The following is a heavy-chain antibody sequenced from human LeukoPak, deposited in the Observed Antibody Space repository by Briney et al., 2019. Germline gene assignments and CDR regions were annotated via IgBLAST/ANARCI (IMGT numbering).Heavy chain of an antibody. V-gene: IGHV3-30*02. D-gene: IGHD6-19*01. Sequence: TGGSLRLSCAASGFTFSSYGMHWVRQAPGKGLVWVAFIRYDGSNKYYADSVKGRFTISRDNSKNTLYLQMNSPRAEDTAVYYCAKHRPTSGWYRYFDYWGQGTLVTVSS. CDR3: AKHRPTSGWYRYFDY. CDR2: IRYDGSNK. CDR1: GFTFSSYG. J-gene: IGHJ4*02.